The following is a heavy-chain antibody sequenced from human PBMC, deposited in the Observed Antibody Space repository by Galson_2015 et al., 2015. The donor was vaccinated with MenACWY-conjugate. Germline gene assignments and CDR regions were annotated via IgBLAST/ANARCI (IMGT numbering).Heavy chain of an antibody. CDR1: GYTFTGFY. V-gene: IGHV1-2*06. CDR3: ARGYAGGHMDV. D-gene: IGHD1-1*01. CDR2: LTPHSGGT. Sequence: VKVSCKASGYTFTGFYLHWVRQAPGQGLEWMGRLTPHSGGTDYAQKSQGRATMSRDMSINTAYMELNSLRFDDTAIYYCARGYAGGHMDVWGEGTTVTVSS. J-gene: IGHJ6*03.